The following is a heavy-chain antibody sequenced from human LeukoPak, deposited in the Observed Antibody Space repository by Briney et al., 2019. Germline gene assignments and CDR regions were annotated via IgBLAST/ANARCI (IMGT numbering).Heavy chain of an antibody. J-gene: IGHJ4*02. D-gene: IGHD6-6*01. CDR3: ASLSLGHY. CDR1: GFTVSNDY. V-gene: IGHV3-53*01. CDR2: IYSGGST. Sequence: GGSLRLSCAASGFTVSNDYMSWVRQAPGKGLEWVSVIYSGGSTYYADSVKGRFTISRDTSKNTLSLQMNSLRAEDTAVYYCASLSLGHYWGQGTLVTVSS.